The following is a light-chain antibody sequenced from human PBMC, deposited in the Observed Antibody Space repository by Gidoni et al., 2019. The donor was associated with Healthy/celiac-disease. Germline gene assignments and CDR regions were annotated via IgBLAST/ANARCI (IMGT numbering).Light chain of an antibody. V-gene: IGKV3-15*01. Sequence: EIVRTQSPATLSVSPGERATLACRASQSVSSNLAWYQQKPGQAPRLLIYGASTRATGIPARFRGSGSGPEFTLTISSLPSEDFAVYYSQQYNNWPPLTFGQGTRLAI. CDR2: GAS. CDR3: QQYNNWPPLT. J-gene: IGKJ5*01. CDR1: QSVSSN.